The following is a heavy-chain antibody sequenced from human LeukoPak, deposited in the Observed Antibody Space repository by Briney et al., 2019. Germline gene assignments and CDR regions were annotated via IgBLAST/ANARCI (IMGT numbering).Heavy chain of an antibody. V-gene: IGHV4-31*03. CDR1: GGSISSGGYY. J-gene: IGHJ4*02. Sequence: PSESLSLTCTVSGGSISSGGYYWSWVRQHPGKGLEWIGYIYYSGSTYYNPSLKSRVTISVDTSKNQFSLKLSSVTAADTAVYYCARGQVRGVPYYFDYWGQGTLVTVSS. CDR2: IYYSGST. D-gene: IGHD3-10*01. CDR3: ARGQVRGVPYYFDY.